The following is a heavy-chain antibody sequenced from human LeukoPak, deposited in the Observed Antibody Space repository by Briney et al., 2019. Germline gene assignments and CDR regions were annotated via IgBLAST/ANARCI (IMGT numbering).Heavy chain of an antibody. V-gene: IGHV3-23*01. CDR3: AKSLIYNWNYVVDP. CDR1: GFTFSSYS. Sequence: PGGSLRLSCAASGFTFSSYSMNWVRQAPGKGLEWVSVISGSGGSTYYGDSVKGRFTISRDNSKNTLYLQMNSLRAEDTAVYYCAKSLIYNWNYVVDPWGQGTLVTVSS. D-gene: IGHD1-7*01. J-gene: IGHJ5*02. CDR2: ISGSGGST.